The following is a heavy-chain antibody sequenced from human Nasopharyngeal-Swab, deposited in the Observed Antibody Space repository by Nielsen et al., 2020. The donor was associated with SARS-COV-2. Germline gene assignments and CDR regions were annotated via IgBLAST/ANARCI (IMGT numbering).Heavy chain of an antibody. J-gene: IGHJ3*02. D-gene: IGHD5-12*01. V-gene: IGHV3-21*01. CDR1: GFTFSSYS. Sequence: GSLRLSCTASGFTFSSYSMNWVRQAPGKGLEWVSFISSGSSYIYYADSLKGRFTISRDNAKKSLCLQMNSLRAEDTAVYYCARVSGYSGYDAFDIWGQGTMVTVSS. CDR3: ARVSGYSGYDAFDI. CDR2: ISSGSSYI.